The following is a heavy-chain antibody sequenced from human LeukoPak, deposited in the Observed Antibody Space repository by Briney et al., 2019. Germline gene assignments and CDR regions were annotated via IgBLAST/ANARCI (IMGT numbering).Heavy chain of an antibody. CDR3: ARSYRSSSRWVYSWFDP. V-gene: IGHV1-69*05. Sequence: SVKVSCKASVGTFSSYAISWVRQAPGQGLEWMGGIIPIFGTANYAQKFQGRVTITTDESTSTAYMELSSLRSEDTAVYYCARSYRSSSRWVYSWFDPWGQGTLVTVSS. D-gene: IGHD6-6*01. J-gene: IGHJ5*02. CDR2: IIPIFGTA. CDR1: VGTFSSYA.